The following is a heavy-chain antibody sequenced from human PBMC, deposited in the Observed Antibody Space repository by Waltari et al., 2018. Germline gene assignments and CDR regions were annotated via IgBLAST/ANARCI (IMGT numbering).Heavy chain of an antibody. CDR3: ARGYSSSWPYYYYGMDV. CDR1: GGTFSSHA. D-gene: IGHD6-13*01. J-gene: IGHJ6*02. V-gene: IGHV1-69*01. CDR2: VIPIFGTA. Sequence: QVQLVQSGAEVKKPGSSVKVSCKASGGTFSSHAISWVRQAPGQGLGWMGGVIPIFGTATYAQKFQGRVTITADESTSTAYMELSSLRSEDTAVYYCARGYSSSWPYYYYGMDVWGQGTTVTVSS.